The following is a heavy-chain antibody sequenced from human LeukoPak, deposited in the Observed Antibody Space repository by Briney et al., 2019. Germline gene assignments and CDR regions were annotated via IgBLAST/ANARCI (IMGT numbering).Heavy chain of an antibody. CDR2: INHSGST. D-gene: IGHD2-15*01. V-gene: IGHV4-34*01. CDR1: GGSFSGYY. CDR3: ACGLLPPYYFDY. Sequence: PSETLSLTCAVYGGSFSGYYWSWIRQPPGKGLVWIGEINHSGSTNYNPSLKSRVTISVDTSKNQFSLKLSSVTAADTAVYYCACGLLPPYYFDYWGQGTLVTVSS. J-gene: IGHJ4*02.